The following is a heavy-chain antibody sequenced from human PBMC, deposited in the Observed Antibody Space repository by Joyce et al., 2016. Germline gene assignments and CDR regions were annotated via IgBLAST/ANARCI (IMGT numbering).Heavy chain of an antibody. CDR2: ISYDGIYK. J-gene: IGHJ4*02. D-gene: IGHD6-25*01. V-gene: IGHV3-30*18. CDR3: AKILTATYSSGWFLDY. CDR1: GLTLSNYG. Sequence: QVQRVESGGGVVQPGRSLRLSCAASGLTLSNYGVHWVRQAPGKGLEWVAVISYDGIYKYYADSVKGRFTISRDNSKNTVFLEMNSLRTEDTAVYYCAKILTATYSSGWFLDYWGQGTLVTVSS.